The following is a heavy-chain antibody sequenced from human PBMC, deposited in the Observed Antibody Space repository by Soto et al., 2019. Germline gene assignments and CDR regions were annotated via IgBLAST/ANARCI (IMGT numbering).Heavy chain of an antibody. CDR2: ISGSGGST. D-gene: IGHD6-19*01. CDR1: VFTFSSYA. Sequence: HPVGSLRLSCASSVFTFSSYAMSCVRHSPGKGLEWVSAISGSGGSTYYADSVKGRFTISRDNSKNTLYLHMNSLRAEDTAVYYCAKGYSSGWYSTFDYWGQGTLVTVSS. J-gene: IGHJ4*02. CDR3: AKGYSSGWYSTFDY. V-gene: IGHV3-23*01.